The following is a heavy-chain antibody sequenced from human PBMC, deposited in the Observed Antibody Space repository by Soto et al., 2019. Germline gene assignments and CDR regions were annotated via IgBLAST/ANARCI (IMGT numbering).Heavy chain of an antibody. Sequence: GGSLRLSCAASGFTFRTYAMSWVRQAPGKGLEWVSVNSLGGDNIFYADSVKGRFTISRDNSRNTLYLQINCLSAEDTAVYYCAKDWKGAPYYTSGSNYYYDHGLDVWGQGTTVTVSS. J-gene: IGHJ6*02. CDR2: NSLGGDNI. V-gene: IGHV3-23*01. CDR3: AKDWKGAPYYTSGSNYYYDHGLDV. CDR1: GFTFRTYA. D-gene: IGHD3-10*01.